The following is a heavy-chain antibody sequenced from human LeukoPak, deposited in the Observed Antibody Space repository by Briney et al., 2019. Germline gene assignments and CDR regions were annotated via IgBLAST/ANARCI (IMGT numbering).Heavy chain of an antibody. Sequence: GESLKISCKGSGYSFPTYWIGWVRQMPGKGLEWMGIIYPGDSETRYTPSFQGRVTVSADKSISAAYLQWSSLKASDTAMYYCARRYSSVWSDAFDIWGQETMVTVSS. J-gene: IGHJ3*02. V-gene: IGHV5-51*01. CDR1: GYSFPTYW. D-gene: IGHD6-19*01. CDR2: IYPGDSET. CDR3: ARRYSSVWSDAFDI.